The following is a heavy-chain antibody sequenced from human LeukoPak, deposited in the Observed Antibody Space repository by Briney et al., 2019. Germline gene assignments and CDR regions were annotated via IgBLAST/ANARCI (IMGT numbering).Heavy chain of an antibody. Sequence: GGSLRLSCAASGFTFSIYAMSWVRQAPGKGLEWVSSITSSGETTYYAGSVKGQFTISRDNSKNTAYLQMNSLRAEDTAVYYCARDRPNYYGANGHYYRRDGDYWGQGTLVTVSS. J-gene: IGHJ4*02. D-gene: IGHD3-22*01. CDR3: ARDRPNYYGANGHYYRRDGDY. CDR2: ITSSGETT. V-gene: IGHV3-23*01. CDR1: GFTFSIYA.